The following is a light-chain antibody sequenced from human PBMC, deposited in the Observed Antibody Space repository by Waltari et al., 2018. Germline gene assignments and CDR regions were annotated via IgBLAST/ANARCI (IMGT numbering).Light chain of an antibody. Sequence: DIQMTQSLSSLSASVGDRVTIHCRASQSISSYLNWYQQKPGKAPKLLIYAASSLQSGVPSRFSGSGSGTDFTLTISSLQPEDFATYYCQQSYSTPHTFGQGTKLEIK. CDR2: AAS. V-gene: IGKV1-39*01. CDR3: QQSYSTPHT. CDR1: QSISSY. J-gene: IGKJ2*01.